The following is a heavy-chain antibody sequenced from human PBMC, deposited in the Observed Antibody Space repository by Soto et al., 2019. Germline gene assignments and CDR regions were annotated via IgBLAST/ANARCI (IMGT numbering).Heavy chain of an antibody. D-gene: IGHD2-2*01. V-gene: IGHV3-7*01. CDR1: GFTFSSYW. Sequence: EVQLVESGGGLVQPGGSLRLSCAASGFTFSSYWMSWVRQAPGKGLEWVANIKQDGSEKYYVDSVKGRFTISRDNAKNSLYLQMNSLRAEXTAVYYCARAGEXIVVVPAATHYLIEGWFDPWGQGTLVTVSS. CDR2: IKQDGSEK. J-gene: IGHJ5*02. CDR3: ARAGEXIVVVPAATHYLIEGWFDP.